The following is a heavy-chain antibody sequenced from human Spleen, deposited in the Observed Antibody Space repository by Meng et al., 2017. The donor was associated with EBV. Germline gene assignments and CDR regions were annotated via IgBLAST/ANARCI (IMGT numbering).Heavy chain of an antibody. J-gene: IGHJ4*02. Sequence: GASLKVSCKTSGYTFTIYGITCVRQAPGQGLEWMGWISGYNGYTNYAQNLQDRVTMTTDTSTSTAYMELRSLRSDDTAVYYCARKSDYGGNFYYFDNWGQGTLVTVSS. CDR2: ISGYNGYT. V-gene: IGHV1-18*01. CDR1: GYTFTIYG. CDR3: ARKSDYGGNFYYFDN. D-gene: IGHD4-23*01.